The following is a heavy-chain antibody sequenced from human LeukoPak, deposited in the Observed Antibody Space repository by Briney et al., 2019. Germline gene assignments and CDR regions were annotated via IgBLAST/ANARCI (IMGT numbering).Heavy chain of an antibody. CDR2: ISAYNGNT. V-gene: IGHV1-18*01. J-gene: IGHJ4*02. CDR3: ARADIRAIASSGWYGFDY. D-gene: IGHD6-19*01. Sequence: ASVKLSCKASGYTFTSYGISWGRQAPGQGLEWMGWISAYNGNTNYAQKLQGIVTMTTDTSTSTAYMELRSLRSDDTAVYYCARADIRAIASSGWYGFDYWGQGTLVTVSS. CDR1: GYTFTSYG.